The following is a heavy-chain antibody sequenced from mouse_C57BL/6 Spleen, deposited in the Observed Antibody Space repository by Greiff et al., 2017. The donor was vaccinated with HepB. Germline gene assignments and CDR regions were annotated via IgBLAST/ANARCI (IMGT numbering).Heavy chain of an antibody. J-gene: IGHJ2*01. V-gene: IGHV1-61*01. D-gene: IGHD3-2*02. CDR1: GYTFTSYW. CDR3: ARRSGSFDY. CDR2: IYPSDSET. Sequence: QVQLQQPGAELVRPGSSVKLSCKASGYTFTSYWMDWVKQRPGQGLEWIGNIYPSDSETHYNQKFKDKATLTVDKSSSTAYMQLSSLISEDSAVYYCARRSGSFDYWGQGTTLTVSS.